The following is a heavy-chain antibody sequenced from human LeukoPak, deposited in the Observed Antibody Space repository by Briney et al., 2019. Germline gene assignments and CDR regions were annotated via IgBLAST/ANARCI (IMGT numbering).Heavy chain of an antibody. J-gene: IGHJ4*02. CDR3: ASDVGYCGGDCHFDY. D-gene: IGHD2-21*02. V-gene: IGHV3-53*01. CDR1: GFTVSSNY. CDR2: IYSGGST. Sequence: GGSLRLSCAASGFTVSSNYMSWVRQAPGKGLEWVSVIYSGGSTYYADSVKGRFTISRDNSKNTLYLQMNSLRAEDTAVYYCASDVGYCGGDCHFDYWGQGTLVTVSS.